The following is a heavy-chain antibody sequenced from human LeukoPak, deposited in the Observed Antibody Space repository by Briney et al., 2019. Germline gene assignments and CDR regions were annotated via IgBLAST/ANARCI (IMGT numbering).Heavy chain of an antibody. V-gene: IGHV1-2*02. CDR2: INPNSGGT. J-gene: IGHJ4*02. D-gene: IGHD3-3*01. Sequence: GASLKVSCKASGYTFTGYYMHWVRQAPGQGLEWMGWINPNSGGTNHAQKFQGRVTMTRDTSISTAYMELSRLRSDDTAVYYCARGQGYYELYFDYWGQGTLVTVSS. CDR3: ARGQGYYELYFDY. CDR1: GYTFTGYY.